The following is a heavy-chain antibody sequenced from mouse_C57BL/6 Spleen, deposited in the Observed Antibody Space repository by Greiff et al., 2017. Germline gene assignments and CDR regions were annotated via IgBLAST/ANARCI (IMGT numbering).Heavy chain of an antibody. CDR3: AKDSSGPYAMDY. CDR2: IWRGGST. Sequence: VKLQESGPGLVQPSQSLSITCTVSGFSLTSYGVHWVRQSPGKGLEWLGVIWRGGSTDYNAAFMSRLSITKDNSKSQVFFKMNSLQADDTAIYYCAKDSSGPYAMDYWGQGTSVTVSS. CDR1: GFSLTSYG. V-gene: IGHV2-5*01. D-gene: IGHD3-2*02. J-gene: IGHJ4*01.